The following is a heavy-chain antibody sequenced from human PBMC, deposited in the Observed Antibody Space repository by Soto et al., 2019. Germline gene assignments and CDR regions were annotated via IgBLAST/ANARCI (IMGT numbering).Heavy chain of an antibody. CDR2: INHSGST. J-gene: IGHJ4*02. Sequence: SETLSLTCAVYGGSFSGYYWSWIRQPPGKGLEWIGEINHSGSTNYNPSLKSRVTISVDTSKNQFSLKLSSVTAADTAVYYCARGVRYYGSGSTFDYWGQGTLVTVSS. CDR1: GGSFSGYY. V-gene: IGHV4-34*01. D-gene: IGHD3-10*01. CDR3: ARGVRYYGSGSTFDY.